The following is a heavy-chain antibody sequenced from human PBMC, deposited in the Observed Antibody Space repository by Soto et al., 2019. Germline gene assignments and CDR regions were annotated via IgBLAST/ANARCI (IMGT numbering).Heavy chain of an antibody. J-gene: IGHJ3*02. CDR1: GYTFTSYD. CDR3: ARGRYYDSSGYSI. CDR2: MNPNSGNT. V-gene: IGHV1-8*01. Sequence: ASGNVYCKSSGYTFTSYDINWVRQATGQGLEWMGWMNPNSGNTGYAQRFQGRVTMTRNTSISTAYMELSSLRSEDTAVYYCARGRYYDSSGYSIWGRGTMVTVSS. D-gene: IGHD3-22*01.